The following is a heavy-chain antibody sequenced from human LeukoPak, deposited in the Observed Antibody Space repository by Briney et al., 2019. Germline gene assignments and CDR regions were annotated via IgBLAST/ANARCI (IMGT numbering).Heavy chain of an antibody. J-gene: IGHJ4*02. CDR3: ASGLELDY. Sequence: GSLRLSCVASRFIVSINCMRWVRQAPGKGLEWVANIKQDGSEKNYVDSVKGRFTISRDNAKNSLYLQMNSLRAEDTAVYYCASGLELDYWGQGTLVTVSS. CDR2: IKQDGSEK. V-gene: IGHV3-7*03. CDR1: RFIVSINC.